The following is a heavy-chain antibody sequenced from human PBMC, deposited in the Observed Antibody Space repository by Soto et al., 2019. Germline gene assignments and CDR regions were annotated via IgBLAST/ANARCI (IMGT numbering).Heavy chain of an antibody. CDR3: ATVTQYYYYIDV. V-gene: IGHV3-72*01. Sequence: EVQLVESGGGLVQPGGSLRLSCAASGFIFSDQYMDWVSQAPGKGLEWVGRTRNKANRYTTEYAASVKGRFTISRDDSKNSLHLQMNSLKTEDTAVYYCATVTQYYYYIDVWGKGTTVTVSS. CDR1: GFIFSDQY. CDR2: TRNKANRYTT. J-gene: IGHJ6*03. D-gene: IGHD1-20*01.